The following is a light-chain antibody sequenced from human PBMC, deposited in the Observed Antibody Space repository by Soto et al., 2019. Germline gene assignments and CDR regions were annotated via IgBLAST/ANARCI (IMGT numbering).Light chain of an antibody. J-gene: IGKJ1*01. CDR2: AAS. CDR3: LQDFNYPWT. CDR1: QGIRND. Sequence: AIQMTQSPSSLSASVGARVTITCRASQGIRNDLGWYQLKPGKAPKLLIYAASSLQSGVPSRFSGSGSSTDFTLTISSLQPEDFATYYCLQDFNYPWTFGQGTKVEIK. V-gene: IGKV1-6*01.